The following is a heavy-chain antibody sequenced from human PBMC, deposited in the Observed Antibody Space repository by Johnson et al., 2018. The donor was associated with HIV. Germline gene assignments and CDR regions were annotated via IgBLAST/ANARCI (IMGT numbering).Heavy chain of an antibody. V-gene: IGHV3-30-3*01. Sequence: VQLVESGGGVVQPGTSLRLSCAASGFTFSNYAMHWVRQAPGKGLEWVAVISYHGTNKYYADSVKGQFTISRDKSKNTLYLQMNSLSAEDTAVYYCARGGGCGGDCYSGYDAFDIWGQGTKVTV. J-gene: IGHJ3*02. CDR3: ARGGGCGGDCYSGYDAFDI. D-gene: IGHD2-21*01. CDR1: GFTFSNYA. CDR2: ISYHGTNK.